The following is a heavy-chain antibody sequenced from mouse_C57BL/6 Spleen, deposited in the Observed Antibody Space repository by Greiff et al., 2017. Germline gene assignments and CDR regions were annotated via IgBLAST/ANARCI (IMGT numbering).Heavy chain of an antibody. Sequence: VHVKQSGPELVKPGASVKISCKASGYSFTGYYMNWVKQSPEKSLEWIGEINPSTGGTTYNQKFKAKATLTVDKSSSTAYMQLKSLTSEDSAVYYCASYYGSRKAMDYWGQGTSVTVSS. CDR1: GYSFTGYY. D-gene: IGHD1-1*01. CDR2: INPSTGGT. CDR3: ASYYGSRKAMDY. J-gene: IGHJ4*01. V-gene: IGHV1-42*01.